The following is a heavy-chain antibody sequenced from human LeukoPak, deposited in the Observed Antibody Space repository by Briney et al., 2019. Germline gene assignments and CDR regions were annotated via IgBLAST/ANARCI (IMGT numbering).Heavy chain of an antibody. CDR3: ARGDRGRYDL. J-gene: IGHJ5*02. CDR1: GGSISSGGYY. CDR2: IYYSGST. D-gene: IGHD1-14*01. Sequence: SETLSLTCTVSGGSISSGGYYWSWTRQHPGKGLEWIGYIYYSGSTYYNPSLKSRVTISVDTSKNQFSLKLSSVTAADTAVYYCARGDRGRYDLWGQGTLVTVSS. V-gene: IGHV4-31*03.